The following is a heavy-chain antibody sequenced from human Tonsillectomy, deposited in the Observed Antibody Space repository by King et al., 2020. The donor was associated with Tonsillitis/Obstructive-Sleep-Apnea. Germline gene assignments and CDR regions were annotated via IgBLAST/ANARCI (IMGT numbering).Heavy chain of an antibody. CDR2: IYPGDSHT. D-gene: IGHD1-26*01. CDR3: AGQGQGELHFDY. CDR1: GYSFSNYW. J-gene: IGHJ4*02. V-gene: IGHV5-51*01. Sequence: DVQLVESGAEVKKPGESLKISCQGSGYSFSNYWIGWVRQMPGKGLEWMGIIYPGDSHTKYSPSCQGQVTIPVDKSVHVAYLQWSSLKASDTAIYYCAGQGQGELHFDYWGQGTLVTVSS.